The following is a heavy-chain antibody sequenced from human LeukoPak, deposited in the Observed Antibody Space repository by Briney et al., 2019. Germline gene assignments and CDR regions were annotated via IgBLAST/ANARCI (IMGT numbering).Heavy chain of an antibody. J-gene: IGHJ4*02. CDR2: ISYSGST. CDR3: ARGLNYYDSSGYFDY. CDR1: GVSISSYY. D-gene: IGHD3-22*01. Sequence: KPSETLSLTCTVSGVSISSYYWSWIRQPPGKGLEWIGYISYSGSTNYIPSLKSRVTLSVDTSRNEFSLNLSSVTTADTAVYYCARGLNYYDSSGYFDYWGQGTLVTVSS. V-gene: IGHV4-59*01.